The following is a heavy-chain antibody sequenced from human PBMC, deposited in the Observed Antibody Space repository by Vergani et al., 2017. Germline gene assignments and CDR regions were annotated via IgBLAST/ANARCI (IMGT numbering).Heavy chain of an antibody. V-gene: IGHV3-33*01. CDR3: ARDPGIPDAMDV. CDR1: GFTFSNYC. Sequence: QVQLVESGGGVVQPGRSLRLSCAASGFTFSNYCMHWVRQAPGQGLEWVAVILYDGSNKYYADSVKGRFTLSRDNSKNTLYLQMNSLRAEDTAVYYCARDPGIPDAMDVWGQGTTVTVSS. J-gene: IGHJ6*02. CDR2: ILYDGSNK. D-gene: IGHD2-2*01.